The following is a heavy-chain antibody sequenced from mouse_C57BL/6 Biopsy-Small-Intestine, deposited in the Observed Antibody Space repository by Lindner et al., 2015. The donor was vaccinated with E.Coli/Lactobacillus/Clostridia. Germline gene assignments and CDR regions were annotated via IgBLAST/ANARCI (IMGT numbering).Heavy chain of an antibody. V-gene: IGHV1-55*01. CDR3: ARGLLWPYFDY. CDR1: GYTFTNYW. CDR2: VYPGHGST. J-gene: IGHJ2*01. D-gene: IGHD2-1*01. Sequence: VQLQESGAELVKPGASVKMSCKASGYTFTNYWITWVKQRPGQGLEWIGDVYPGHGSTNYNEKFKSQATLTVDTSSSTVYMELRSLTSEDTAVYYCARGLLWPYFDYWGQGTTLTVSS.